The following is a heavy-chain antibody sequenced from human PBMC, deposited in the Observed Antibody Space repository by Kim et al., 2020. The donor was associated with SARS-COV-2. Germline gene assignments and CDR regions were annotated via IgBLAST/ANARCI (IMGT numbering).Heavy chain of an antibody. J-gene: IGHJ6*02. Sequence: SETLSLTCTVSGGSISSGGYYWSWLRQHPGKGLEWIGYIYYSGRTYYNPSLKSRVTISVDTSKNQFSLKLSSVTAADTAVYYCARVPRRFDWLFHPLTRNGMDVWGQGTTVTVSS. V-gene: IGHV4-31*03. CDR3: ARVPRRFDWLFHPLTRNGMDV. CDR2: IYYSGRT. CDR1: GGSISSGGYY. D-gene: IGHD3-9*01.